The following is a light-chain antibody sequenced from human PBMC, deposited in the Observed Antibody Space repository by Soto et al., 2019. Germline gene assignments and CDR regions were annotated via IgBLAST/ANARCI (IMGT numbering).Light chain of an antibody. V-gene: IGKV3-11*01. J-gene: IGKJ5*01. CDR1: QSVSGY. Sequence: EIVLTQSPGTLSLSPRDRSTLXXWASQSVSGYLAWYRQKLGQPPRLLXYGASSRATGIPDRFSGSGSGTDVTLTISSLEPEDFAVYYCQQRGDWPPITFGQGTRLEIK. CDR2: GAS. CDR3: QQRGDWPPIT.